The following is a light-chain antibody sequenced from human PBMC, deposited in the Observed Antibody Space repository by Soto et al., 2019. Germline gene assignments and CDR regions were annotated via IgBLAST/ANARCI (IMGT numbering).Light chain of an antibody. CDR3: QRYGSSPSWT. CDR1: QSVSTSY. V-gene: IGKV3-20*01. J-gene: IGKJ1*01. Sequence: ESVLTQSPGTLSLSPGERATLSCRASQSVSTSYLAWYQQKPGQAPRLLIYGASSGATGIPDRFSGSGSGTDFTLTINRLEPEDFAVYYCQRYGSSPSWTFGQGTKVEIK. CDR2: GAS.